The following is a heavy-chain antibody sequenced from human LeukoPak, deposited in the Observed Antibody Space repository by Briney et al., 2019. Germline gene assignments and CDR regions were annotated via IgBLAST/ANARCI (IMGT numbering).Heavy chain of an antibody. CDR2: IHLSGSI. CDR1: GGSLNGYY. CDR3: ARGFDRAKVAY. D-gene: IGHD5-12*01. V-gene: IGHV4-34*01. J-gene: IGHJ4*02. Sequence: SETLSLTCAVYGGSLNGYYWSWIRQPPGRGLEWIGEIHLSGSINYNPSLEGRVTITVDTSKNQFSLRLSSVTAADTAVYYCARGFDRAKVAYWGQGTLVTVSS.